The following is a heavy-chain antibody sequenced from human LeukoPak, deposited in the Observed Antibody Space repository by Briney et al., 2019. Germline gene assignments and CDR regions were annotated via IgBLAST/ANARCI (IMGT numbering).Heavy chain of an antibody. D-gene: IGHD4-11*01. CDR3: TRGVNSNGFHCAS. CDR2: IGIAGDT. CDR1: GFTFTSYD. Sequence: GGSLRLSCAASGFTFTSYDMHWVRQVTGKXLEWVSAIGIAGDTYYPGSVRGRFTISRENAKNSLYLQMNSLRAGDTAVYYCTRGVNSNGFHCASWGQGTLVTVSS. J-gene: IGHJ4*02. V-gene: IGHV3-13*04.